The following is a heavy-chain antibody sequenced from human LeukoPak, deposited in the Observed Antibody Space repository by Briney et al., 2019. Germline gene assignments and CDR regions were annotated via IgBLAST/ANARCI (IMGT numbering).Heavy chain of an antibody. Sequence: GASVKVSCKASGYIFTHYYFHWVRQAPGQGLEWVGIINPASGSTSYAQNFQGRVTVTRDTSTNTVYMELSSLRSEDTAVYFCARKGYSGDDRHYFDFWGQGSLVTVSS. CDR3: ARKGYSGDDRHYFDF. CDR2: INPASGST. CDR1: GYIFTHYY. V-gene: IGHV1-46*01. D-gene: IGHD1-26*01. J-gene: IGHJ4*02.